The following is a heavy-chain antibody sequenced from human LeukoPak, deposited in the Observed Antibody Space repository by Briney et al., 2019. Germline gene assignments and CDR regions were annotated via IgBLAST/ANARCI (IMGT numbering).Heavy chain of an antibody. D-gene: IGHD3-22*01. Sequence: ASVKVSCKASGYTFTGYYMHWVRQAPGQGLGWMGWINPNSGGTNYAQKFQGRVTMTRDTSISTAYMELSRLRSDDTAVYYCARVVVITENYFDYWGQGTLVTVSS. CDR2: INPNSGGT. V-gene: IGHV1-2*02. CDR1: GYTFTGYY. CDR3: ARVVVITENYFDY. J-gene: IGHJ4*02.